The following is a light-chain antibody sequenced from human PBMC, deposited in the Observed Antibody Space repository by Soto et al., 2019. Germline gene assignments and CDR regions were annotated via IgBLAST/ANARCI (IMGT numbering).Light chain of an antibody. CDR2: EIT. Sequence: QSALTQPASVSGSPGQSITISCTGTSSDVGGYSYVSWYQQHPGKAPKLMISEITNRPSGVSNRFSGSKSGNTASLTISGLQAEDGAEYYCSSYTSSSTWVFGGGTKVTVL. CDR1: SSDVGGYSY. V-gene: IGLV2-14*01. J-gene: IGLJ3*02. CDR3: SSYTSSSTWV.